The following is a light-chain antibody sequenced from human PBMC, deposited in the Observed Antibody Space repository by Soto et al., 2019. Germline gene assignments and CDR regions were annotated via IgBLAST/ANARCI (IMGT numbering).Light chain of an antibody. CDR1: SSNIGSNT. J-gene: IGLJ2*01. CDR3: AAWDDSLRVV. V-gene: IGLV1-44*01. Sequence: QSVLTQPPSASGTPGQRVTISCSGSSSNIGSNTVNWYQQVPGTAPKLLIYSDNQRPSGVPDRFSGSRSGTSASLAISGLQSDDEADYYCAAWDDSLRVVFGGGTKLTVL. CDR2: SDN.